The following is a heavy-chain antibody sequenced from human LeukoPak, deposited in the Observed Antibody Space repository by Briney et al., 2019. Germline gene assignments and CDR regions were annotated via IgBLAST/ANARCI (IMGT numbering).Heavy chain of an antibody. Sequence: PSETLSLTCTVSGYSVSGPYYWGWIRQPPGKGLEWIGYIYYSGSTNYNPSLKSRVTISVDTSKNQFSLKLSSVTAADTAVYYCARGASGYSGYDYSNPWGQGTLVTVSS. J-gene: IGHJ5*02. CDR2: IYYSGST. CDR1: GYSVSGPYY. D-gene: IGHD5-12*01. V-gene: IGHV4-61*01. CDR3: ARGASGYSGYDYSNP.